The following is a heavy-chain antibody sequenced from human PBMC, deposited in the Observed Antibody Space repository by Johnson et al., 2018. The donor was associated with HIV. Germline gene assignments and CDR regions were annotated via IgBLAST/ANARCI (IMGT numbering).Heavy chain of an antibody. CDR3: AKDRAHSSNYLDAFDI. J-gene: IGHJ3*02. V-gene: IGHV3-30*02. CDR1: GFTFSDYY. Sequence: QVQLVESGGGLVKPGGSLRLSCAASGFTFSDYYMSWIRQAPGKGLEWVAFIRFDGSSKYYGDSVKGRFSISRDNSKNTLYLQMNSLRAEDTAVYYCAKDRAHSSNYLDAFDIWGQGTMVTVSS. D-gene: IGHD3-22*01. CDR2: IRFDGSSK.